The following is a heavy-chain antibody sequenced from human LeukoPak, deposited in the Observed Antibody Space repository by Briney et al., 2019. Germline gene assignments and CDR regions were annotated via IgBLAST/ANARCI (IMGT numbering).Heavy chain of an antibody. CDR3: AREGRGTDAFDI. CDR2: IYSAGSI. Sequence: GGSLRLSCVASGLIVSSNYMTWVRQAPGKGLEWVSIIYSAGSIDYADSVKGRFTISRDNSKNTACLQMNNVTGADTAVYYCAREGRGTDAFDIWCQGTIVTVSS. J-gene: IGHJ3*02. CDR1: GLIVSSNY. V-gene: IGHV3-66*01. D-gene: IGHD3-16*01.